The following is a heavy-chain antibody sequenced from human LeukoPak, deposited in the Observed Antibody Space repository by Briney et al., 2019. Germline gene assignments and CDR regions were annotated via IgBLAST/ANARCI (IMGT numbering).Heavy chain of an antibody. CDR3: ARDLNRYFDWLLHLDY. CDR2: ISAYNGNT. J-gene: IGHJ4*02. V-gene: IGHV1-18*04. CDR1: GYTFTSYH. Sequence: ASVRVSCKASGYTFTSYHIHWVRQAPGQGLEWMGWISAYNGNTDYAQKLQGRVTMTTDTSTSTAYMELRSLRSDDTAVYYCARDLNRYFDWLLHLDYWGQGTLVTVSS. D-gene: IGHD3-9*01.